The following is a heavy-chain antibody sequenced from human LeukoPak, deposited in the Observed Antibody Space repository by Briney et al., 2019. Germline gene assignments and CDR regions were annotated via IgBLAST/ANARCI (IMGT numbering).Heavy chain of an antibody. V-gene: IGHV3-7*01. CDR1: GFTFSSYW. CDR3: ARALWFGETFPAY. CDR2: IKQDGSEK. Sequence: GGSLRLSCAASGFTFSSYWMSWVRQAPGKGLKWVANIKQDGSEKYYVDSVKGRFTISRDNAKNSLYLQMNSLRAEDTAVYYCARALWFGETFPAYWGQGTLVTVSS. J-gene: IGHJ4*02. D-gene: IGHD3-10*01.